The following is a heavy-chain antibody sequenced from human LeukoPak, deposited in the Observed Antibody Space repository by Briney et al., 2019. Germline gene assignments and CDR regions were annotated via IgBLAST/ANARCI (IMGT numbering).Heavy chain of an antibody. Sequence: GGSLRLSCATSGFTFSNYYLNWVRQAPGKGLEWVSYISHTGSTMSYADSVKGRFTISRDNARNSLYLQMNSLRAEDTAVYFCAIPPLSGTGSSRPLAEMDVWGQGTTVTVSS. J-gene: IGHJ6*02. V-gene: IGHV3-11*04. CDR3: AIPPLSGTGSSRPLAEMDV. CDR1: GFTFSNYY. D-gene: IGHD3-10*01. CDR2: ISHTGSTM.